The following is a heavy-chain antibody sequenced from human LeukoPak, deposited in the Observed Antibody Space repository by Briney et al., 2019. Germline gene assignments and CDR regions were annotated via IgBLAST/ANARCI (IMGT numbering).Heavy chain of an antibody. V-gene: IGHV1-69*06. Sequence: SVKVSCKASGGTFSSYAISWVRQAPGQGLEWMGGIIPIFGTANYAQKFQGRVTITADKSTSTAYMELSRLRSDDTAVYYCARDQYSGYDPTLPDYWGQGTLVTVSS. CDR1: GGTFSSYA. J-gene: IGHJ4*02. CDR3: ARDQYSGYDPTLPDY. CDR2: IIPIFGTA. D-gene: IGHD5-12*01.